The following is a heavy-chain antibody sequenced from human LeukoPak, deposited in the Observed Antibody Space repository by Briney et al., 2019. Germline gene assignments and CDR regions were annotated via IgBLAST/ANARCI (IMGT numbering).Heavy chain of an antibody. Sequence: GESLKISCKGSAYSFTTYWIGWVRQMPGKGLEWMGIIYPGDSDTRYSPYFQGQVTISADKSISTAYLQWSSLKASDTAMYYCARRGSRDSSGYYGSYFDYWGQGTLVTVSS. CDR2: IYPGDSDT. D-gene: IGHD3-22*01. V-gene: IGHV5-51*01. CDR1: AYSFTTYW. J-gene: IGHJ4*02. CDR3: ARRGSRDSSGYYGSYFDY.